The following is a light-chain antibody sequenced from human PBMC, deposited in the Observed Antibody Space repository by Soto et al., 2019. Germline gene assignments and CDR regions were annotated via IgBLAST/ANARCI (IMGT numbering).Light chain of an antibody. CDR2: EVS. CDR1: SSDVGGYNY. Sequence: QSVLTQPASVSVSPGQSITIACTGTSSDVGGYNYASWYQQHPGKAPKLMIYEVSNRPSGVSNRFSGSKSGNTASLTISGLQAEDEADYYCSSYTSSSTFYVFGTGTKLTVL. CDR3: SSYTSSSTFYV. V-gene: IGLV2-14*01. J-gene: IGLJ1*01.